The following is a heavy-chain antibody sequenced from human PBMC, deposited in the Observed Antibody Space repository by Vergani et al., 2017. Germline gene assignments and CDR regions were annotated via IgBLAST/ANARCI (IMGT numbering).Heavy chain of an antibody. CDR2: INHSGST. D-gene: IGHD3-3*01. V-gene: IGHV4-34*01. J-gene: IGHJ5*02. Sequence: QVQLQQWGAGLLKPSETLSLTCAVYGGSFSGYYWSWIRQPPGKGLEWIGEINHSGSTNYNPSLKSRVTISVDTSKNQFSRKLSSVTAADTTVYYCSRTHQTNDDFWSGYYTFGWFDPWGQGTLVTVSS. CDR3: SRTHQTNDDFWSGYYTFGWFDP. CDR1: GGSFSGYY.